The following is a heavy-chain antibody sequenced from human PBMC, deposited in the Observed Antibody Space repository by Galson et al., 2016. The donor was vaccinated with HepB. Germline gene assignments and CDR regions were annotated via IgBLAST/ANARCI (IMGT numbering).Heavy chain of an antibody. CDR1: GGSLSSTSYS. J-gene: IGHJ4*02. D-gene: IGHD1-14*01. V-gene: IGHV4-39*01. CDR3: ARNQGSVNHPCYLDS. CDR2: IYYSGST. Sequence: SETLSLTCTVSGGSLSSTSYSWGWLRQPPGKGLEYIGSIYYSGSTYYDPPPHRRVTISVDTSNYQFSLTLSSVTAADTAVYYCARNQGSVNHPCYLDSWGQGTLVTVSS.